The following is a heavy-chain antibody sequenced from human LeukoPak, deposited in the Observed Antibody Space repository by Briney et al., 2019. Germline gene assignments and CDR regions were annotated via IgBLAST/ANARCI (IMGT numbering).Heavy chain of an antibody. J-gene: IGHJ4*02. CDR3: AGVRADGKNIVVLTVIPFNY. CDR1: GGTFSSYA. D-gene: IGHD2-21*02. V-gene: IGHV1-69*04. Sequence: ASVKVSCKASGGTFSSYAISWVRPAPGQGLEWMGRIIPILGIANYAQKFQGRVTITADKSTSTAYMELSSLRSEDTAVYYCAGVRADGKNIVVLTVIPFNYWGQGTLVTVSS. CDR2: IIPILGIA.